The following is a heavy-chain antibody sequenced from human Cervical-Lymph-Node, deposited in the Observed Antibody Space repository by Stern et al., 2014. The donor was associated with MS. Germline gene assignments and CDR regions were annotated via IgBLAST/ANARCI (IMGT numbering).Heavy chain of an antibody. D-gene: IGHD3-22*01. CDR3: AREVSGYDTSGYYVDQ. CDR2: IYYSGST. Sequence: QVQLQESGPGLVKSSQTLSLTCTVSGGSISSGRFYWSWIRQHPGKGLEWIGYIYYSGSTYYNPSLKSRVTISIDTSENLFSLKLSSVTAADTAVYYCAREVSGYDTSGYYVDQWGQGTLVTVSS. CDR1: GGSISSGRFY. J-gene: IGHJ4*02. V-gene: IGHV4-31*03.